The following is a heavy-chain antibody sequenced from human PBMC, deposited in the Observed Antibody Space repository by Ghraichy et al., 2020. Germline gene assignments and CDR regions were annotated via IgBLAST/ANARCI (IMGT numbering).Heavy chain of an antibody. V-gene: IGHV1-24*01. J-gene: IGHJ6*02. CDR3: ATPGAGDYYYYYGMDV. D-gene: IGHD2-21*02. CDR2: FDPEDGET. Sequence: ASVKVSCKVSGYTLTELSMHWVRQAPGKGLEWMGGFDPEDGETIYAQKFQGRVTMTEDTSTDTAYMELSSLRSEDTAVYYCATPGAGDYYYYYGMDVWGQGTTVTVSS. CDR1: GYTLTELS.